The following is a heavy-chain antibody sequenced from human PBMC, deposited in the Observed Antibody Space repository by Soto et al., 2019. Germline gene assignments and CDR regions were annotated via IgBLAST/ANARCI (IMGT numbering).Heavy chain of an antibody. CDR1: GGTFSSYA. J-gene: IGHJ6*02. D-gene: IGHD2-15*01. V-gene: IGHV1-69*13. Sequence: SVNVSCKASGGTFSSYAISWVRQAPGQGREWMGGIIPIFGTANYAQKFQGRVTMTADESTSTAYMELSSLRSEDTAVYYCASLPLTPPPHYYYGMDVWGQGTTVTVSS. CDR3: ASLPLTPPPHYYYGMDV. CDR2: IIPIFGTA.